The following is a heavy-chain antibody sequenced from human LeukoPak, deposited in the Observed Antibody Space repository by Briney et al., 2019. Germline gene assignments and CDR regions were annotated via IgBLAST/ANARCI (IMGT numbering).Heavy chain of an antibody. J-gene: IGHJ4*02. CDR3: AKRGVVIRVILVGFHRQAYYFES. CDR2: ISDSGGST. CDR1: GITLSNYG. D-gene: IGHD3/OR15-3a*01. V-gene: IGHV3-23*01. Sequence: GGSLRLSCAVSGITLSNYGMSWVRHAPGKGLEWVAGISDSGGSTNYADSVKGRFTISRDNPKNTLYLQMNSLRAEDTAVYFCAKRGVVIRVILVGFHRQAYYFESWGQGALVTVSS.